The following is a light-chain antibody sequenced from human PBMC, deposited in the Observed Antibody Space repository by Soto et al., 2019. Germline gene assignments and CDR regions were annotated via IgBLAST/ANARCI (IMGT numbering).Light chain of an antibody. CDR2: DST. CDR1: QSISSY. J-gene: IGKJ5*01. V-gene: IGKV3-11*01. Sequence: EVVFTQPPSTLSLSPGARATLSCRASQSISSYLAWYQQKSGKPPRLVIYDSTLRANGVPDRFGGSRSGTEFTLTINSLESEDFAVYYGQQRNVWPPITFGRGTRLEIK. CDR3: QQRNVWPPIT.